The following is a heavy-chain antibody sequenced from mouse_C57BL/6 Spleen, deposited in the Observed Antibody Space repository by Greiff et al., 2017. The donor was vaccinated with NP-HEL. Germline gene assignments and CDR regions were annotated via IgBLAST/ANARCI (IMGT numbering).Heavy chain of an antibody. D-gene: IGHD4-1*01. CDR3: ARTGRGNAMDY. CDR2: IYPGDGDT. CDR1: GYAFSSSW. Sequence: VKLMESGPELVKPGASVKISCKASGYAFSSSWMNWVKQRPGKGLEWIGRIYPGDGDTNYNGKFKGKATLTADKSSSTAYMQLSSLTSEDSAVYFCARTGRGNAMDYWGQGTSVTVSS. J-gene: IGHJ4*01. V-gene: IGHV1-82*01.